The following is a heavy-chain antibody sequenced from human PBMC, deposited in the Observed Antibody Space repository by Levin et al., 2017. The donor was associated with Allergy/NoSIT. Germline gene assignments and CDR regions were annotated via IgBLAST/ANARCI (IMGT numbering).Heavy chain of an antibody. V-gene: IGHV3-23*01. D-gene: IGHD6-19*01. CDR3: AKDAIRGSDQPYYLDY. CDR2: IINSGVGT. Sequence: GGSLRLSCAASGFTFNNYAMSWVRQAPGKGLEWVSAIINSGVGTYYADSVKGRFTISRDNSKNTMYLQMNSLRAEDPAVYFCAKDAIRGSDQPYYLDYWGQGTLVTASS. J-gene: IGHJ4*02. CDR1: GFTFNNYA.